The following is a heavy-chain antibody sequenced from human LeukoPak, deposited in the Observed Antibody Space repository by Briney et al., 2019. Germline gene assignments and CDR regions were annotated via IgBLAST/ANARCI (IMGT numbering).Heavy chain of an antibody. Sequence: SETLSLTCTVSGGSISSYYWSWIRQPPGKGXXWIGYIYYSGSTNYNPSLKSRVTISVDTSKNQFSLKLSSVTAADTAVYYCARESEYSGYGDWGQGTLVTVSS. J-gene: IGHJ4*02. CDR3: ARESEYSGYGD. V-gene: IGHV4-59*01. CDR2: IYYSGST. D-gene: IGHD5-12*01. CDR1: GGSISSYY.